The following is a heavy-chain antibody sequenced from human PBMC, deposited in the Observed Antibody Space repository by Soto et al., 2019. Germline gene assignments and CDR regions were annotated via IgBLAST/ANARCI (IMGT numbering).Heavy chain of an antibody. CDR1: GFTFSSYG. D-gene: IGHD2-21*02. J-gene: IGHJ4*02. Sequence: PGGSLRLSCAASGFTFSSYGMHWVRQAPGKGLEWVAVISYDGSNKYYADSVKGRFTISRDNSKNTLYLQMNSLRAEDTAVYYCAKDLHIVVVTAMFDYWGQGTLVTVSS. CDR3: AKDLHIVVVTAMFDY. V-gene: IGHV3-30*18. CDR2: ISYDGSNK.